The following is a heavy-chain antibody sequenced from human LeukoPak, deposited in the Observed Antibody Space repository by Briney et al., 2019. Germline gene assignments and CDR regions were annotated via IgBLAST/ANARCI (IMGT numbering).Heavy chain of an antibody. V-gene: IGHV3-30*04. Sequence: PGGSLRLSCAASGFTFSSYAMHWVRQAPGKGLEWVAVISYDGSNKYYADSVKGRFTISRDNSKNTLYLQMNSLRAEDTAVYYCARTKMATIKGSFDYWGQGTLVTVSS. CDR3: ARTKMATIKGSFDY. D-gene: IGHD5-24*01. J-gene: IGHJ4*02. CDR1: GFTFSSYA. CDR2: ISYDGSNK.